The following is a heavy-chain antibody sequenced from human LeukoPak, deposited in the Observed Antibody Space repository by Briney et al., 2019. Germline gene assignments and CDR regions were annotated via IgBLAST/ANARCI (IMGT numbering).Heavy chain of an antibody. Sequence: SVKVSCKASGGTFSSYAISWVRQAPGQGLEWMGGIIPIFGTANYVQKFQGRVTITADKSTSTAYMELSSLRSEDTAVYYCARGVVPAARGVFDYWGQGTLVTVSS. J-gene: IGHJ4*02. V-gene: IGHV1-69*06. CDR1: GGTFSSYA. CDR2: IIPIFGTA. CDR3: ARGVVPAARGVFDY. D-gene: IGHD2-2*01.